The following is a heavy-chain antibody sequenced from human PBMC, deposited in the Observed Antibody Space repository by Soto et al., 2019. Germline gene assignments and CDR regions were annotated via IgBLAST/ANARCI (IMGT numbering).Heavy chain of an antibody. D-gene: IGHD1-1*01. CDR1: GGTFSTYD. J-gene: IGHJ4*02. CDR2: IIPLFGTA. V-gene: IGHV1-69*01. Sequence: QVQLVQSGAEVKKPGSSVKVSCKASGGTFSTYDICWVRQAPGQGLEWMGGIIPLFGTANYAQKFQGRATIIADESTRTDYLELRILRSEDTAVYYCAINEGTDGHKFAYWGQGTLVTVSS. CDR3: AINEGTDGHKFAY.